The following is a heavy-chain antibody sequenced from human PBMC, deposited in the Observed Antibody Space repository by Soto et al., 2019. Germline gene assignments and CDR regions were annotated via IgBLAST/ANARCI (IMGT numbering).Heavy chain of an antibody. CDR1: GGSLSSYY. CDR2: IYYSGST. D-gene: IGHD4-17*01. V-gene: IGHV4-59*12. CDR3: ARSQTTVTSYDY. Sequence: PSETLSLTCVVSGGSLSSYYWSWIRQPPGKGLEWIGYIYYSGSTNYNPSLKSRVTVSVDASKNQFSLKLSSVTAADTAVYYCARSQTTVTSYDYWGQGTLVTVSS. J-gene: IGHJ4*02.